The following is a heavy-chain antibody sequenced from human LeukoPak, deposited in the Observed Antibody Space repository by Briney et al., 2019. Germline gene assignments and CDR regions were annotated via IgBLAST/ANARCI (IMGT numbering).Heavy chain of an antibody. D-gene: IGHD3-3*01. CDR1: GFTFSSYA. CDR2: ISGSGGST. V-gene: IGHV3-23*01. Sequence: GGSLRLSCAASGFTFSSYAMSWVRQAPGKGLEGVSAISGSGGSTYYADSVKGRFPISRDNSKNTLYLQMNSLRAEDTAVYYCASHGITIFGVAINYFDYWGQGTLVTVSS. J-gene: IGHJ4*02. CDR3: ASHGITIFGVAINYFDY.